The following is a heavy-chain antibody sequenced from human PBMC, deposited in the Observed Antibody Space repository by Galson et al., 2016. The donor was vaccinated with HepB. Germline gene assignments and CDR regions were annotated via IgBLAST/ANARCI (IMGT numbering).Heavy chain of an antibody. V-gene: IGHV6-1*01. Sequence: CAISGDSVSSHSAAWNWFRQSTSRGLEWLGRTYYRSKWYNDYRLSLKTRININEDTSRNEVSLQLKSVTLEDTAVYYCARARSRGWSDAFDYWGQGTLVTISS. CDR1: GDSVSSHSAA. CDR3: ARARSRGWSDAFDY. D-gene: IGHD6-19*01. J-gene: IGHJ4*02. CDR2: TYYRSKWYN.